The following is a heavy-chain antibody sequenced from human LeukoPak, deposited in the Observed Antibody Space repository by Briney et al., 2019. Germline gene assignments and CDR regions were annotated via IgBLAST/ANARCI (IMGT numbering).Heavy chain of an antibody. V-gene: IGHV1-18*01. D-gene: IGHD3-22*01. CDR2: TSAYNGNT. CDR1: GYTFTSYG. J-gene: IGHJ1*01. CDR3: ARDSGYYDSSGTFQH. Sequence: ASVKVSCKASGYTFTSYGISWVRQAPGQGLEWMGWTSAYNGNTNYAQKLQGRVTMTTDTSTSTAYMELRSLRSDDTAVYYCARDSGYYDSSGTFQHWGQGTLVTVSS.